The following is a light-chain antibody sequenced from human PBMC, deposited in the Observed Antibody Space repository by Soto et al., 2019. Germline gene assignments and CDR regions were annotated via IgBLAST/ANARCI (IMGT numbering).Light chain of an antibody. CDR2: GAS. CDR1: QSVSSSY. Sequence: EIVLTQYPGTLSFSAGERSARSVSTSQSVSSSYLAWYQQKPGQAPRLLIYGASSRATGIPDRFSGSGSGTDFTLTISRLEPEDFAVYYCQQYGSSPRTFGQGTKVDIK. J-gene: IGKJ1*01. V-gene: IGKV3-20*01. CDR3: QQYGSSPRT.